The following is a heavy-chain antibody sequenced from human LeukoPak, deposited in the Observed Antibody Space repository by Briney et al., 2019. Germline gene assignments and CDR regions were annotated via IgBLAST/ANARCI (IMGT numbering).Heavy chain of an antibody. D-gene: IGHD3-22*01. CDR2: IYSGGST. Sequence: GGSLRLSCAASGFTVSSNYMSWVRQAPGKGLEWVSVIYSGGSTYYADSVKGRFTISRDNSKNTLHLQMNSLRAEDTAVYYCAKDNSGGYYYFDYWGQGILVTVSS. V-gene: IGHV3-53*01. J-gene: IGHJ4*02. CDR1: GFTVSSNY. CDR3: AKDNSGGYYYFDY.